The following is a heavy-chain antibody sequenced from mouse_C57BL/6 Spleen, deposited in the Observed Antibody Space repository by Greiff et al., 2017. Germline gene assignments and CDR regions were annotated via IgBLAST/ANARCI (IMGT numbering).Heavy chain of an antibody. D-gene: IGHD4-1*01. Sequence: EVNVVESGGGLVKPGGSLKLSCAASGFTFSSYTMSWVRQTPEKRLEWVATISGGGGNTYYPDSVKGRFTISRDNAKNTLYLQMSSLRSEDTALYYCARQELGRGGYFDDWGQGTTLTVSS. CDR2: ISGGGGNT. V-gene: IGHV5-9*01. CDR3: ARQELGRGGYFDD. CDR1: GFTFSSYT. J-gene: IGHJ2*01.